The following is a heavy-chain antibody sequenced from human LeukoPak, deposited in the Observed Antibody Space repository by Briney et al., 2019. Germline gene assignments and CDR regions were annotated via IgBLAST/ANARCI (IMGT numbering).Heavy chain of an antibody. CDR3: ATYRSGGSCQNWFDP. CDR2: IYYSGST. Sequence: PSETLSLTCTVSGGSISSSSYYWGWIRQPPGKGLEWIGSIYYSGSTYYNPSLKSRVTISVDTSKNQFSLKLSSVTAADTAVYYCATYRSGGSCQNWFDPWGQGTLVTVSS. J-gene: IGHJ5*02. D-gene: IGHD2-15*01. V-gene: IGHV4-39*07. CDR1: GGSISSSSYY.